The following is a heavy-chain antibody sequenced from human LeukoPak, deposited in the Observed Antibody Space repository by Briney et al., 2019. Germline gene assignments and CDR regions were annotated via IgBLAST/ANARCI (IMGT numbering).Heavy chain of an antibody. V-gene: IGHV3-9*03. CDR1: GFTFDDYA. Sequence: PGRSLRLSCAASGFTFDDYAMHWVRQAPGKGLEWVSGISWNSGSIGYADSVKGRFTISRDNAKNSLYLQMNSLRAEDMALYYCARGYCSSTSCYFDYWGQGTLVTVSS. J-gene: IGHJ4*02. CDR3: ARGYCSSTSCYFDY. D-gene: IGHD2-2*01. CDR2: ISWNSGSI.